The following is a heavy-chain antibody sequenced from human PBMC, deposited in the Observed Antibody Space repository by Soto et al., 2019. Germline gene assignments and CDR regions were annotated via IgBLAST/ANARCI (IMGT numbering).Heavy chain of an antibody. CDR3: ERQNYYGRRYFDY. V-gene: IGHV5-51*01. CDR1: GYNFGSYW. CDR2: IYPGDSDA. D-gene: IGHD3-10*01. J-gene: IGHJ4*02. Sequence: PGESLKISCEGSGYNFGSYWIGWVRQMPGKGLEWMGTIYPGDSDATYSPSFQGQVTISADKSIRTAYLQWSSLKASDTAIYYCERQNYYGRRYFDYWGQGTLVTVSS.